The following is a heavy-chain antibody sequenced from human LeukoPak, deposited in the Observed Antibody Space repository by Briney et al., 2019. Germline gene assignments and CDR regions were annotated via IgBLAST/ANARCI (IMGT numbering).Heavy chain of an antibody. J-gene: IGHJ4*02. CDR2: IYFSGST. D-gene: IGHD6-6*01. CDR1: GGALSSYY. Sequence: SETLSLTCTVSGGALSSYYWSWIRQPPGHGLRCSGYIYFSGSTAYNPSLKSRVTISVDTSKNQFSLKLSSVTAADTAVYYCARSEYSSSSGHFDYWGQGTLVTVSS. CDR3: ARSEYSSSSGHFDY. V-gene: IGHV4-59*08.